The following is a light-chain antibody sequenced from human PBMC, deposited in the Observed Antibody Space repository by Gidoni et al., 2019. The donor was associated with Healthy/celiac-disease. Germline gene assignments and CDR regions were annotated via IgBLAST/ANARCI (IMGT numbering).Light chain of an antibody. CDR2: EVS. J-gene: IGLJ1*01. V-gene: IGLV2-8*01. Sequence: QSALTQPPSSSGSPAQSVTISCTGTSSAVGGYNYVSWYQQHPGKAPKLMIYEVSNRPSGVPDRFSGSKSGNTASLTVSGLQAEDEADYYCSSYAGTNRVFGTGTKVTVL. CDR1: SSAVGGYNY. CDR3: SSYAGTNRV.